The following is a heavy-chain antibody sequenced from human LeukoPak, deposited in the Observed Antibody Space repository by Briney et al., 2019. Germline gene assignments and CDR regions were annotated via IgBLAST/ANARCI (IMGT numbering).Heavy chain of an antibody. Sequence: PSETLSLTCTVSGGSISSGGYYWSWIRQHPGTGLEWIGYIYYSGSTYYNPSLRSRVTISVDTSKNQFSLKLSSVTAADTAVYYCASSPLKWPRRINWGQGTLVTVSS. J-gene: IGHJ4*02. D-gene: IGHD2-15*01. CDR1: GGSISSGGYY. CDR3: ASSPLKWPRRIN. V-gene: IGHV4-31*03. CDR2: IYYSGST.